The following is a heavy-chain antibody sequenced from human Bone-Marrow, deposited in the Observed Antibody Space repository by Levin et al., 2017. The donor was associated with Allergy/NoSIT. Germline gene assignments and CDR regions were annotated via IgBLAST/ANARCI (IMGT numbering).Heavy chain of an antibody. CDR3: ARLLYYYDSNTYPDYFDY. CDR2: MRQDGSEK. J-gene: IGHJ4*02. V-gene: IGHV3-7*01. Sequence: QSGESLKISCAASGFTFSSYWMSWVRQAPGKGLEWVANMRQDGSEKYHVDSVQGRFTISRDNAKNSLYLQMNSLRAEDTAVYYCARLLYYYDSNTYPDYFDYWGPGTLVTVSS. CDR1: GFTFSSYW. D-gene: IGHD3-22*01.